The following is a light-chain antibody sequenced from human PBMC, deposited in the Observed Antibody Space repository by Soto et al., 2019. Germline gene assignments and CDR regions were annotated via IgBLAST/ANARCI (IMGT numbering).Light chain of an antibody. J-gene: IGLJ2*01. V-gene: IGLV2-14*03. Sequence: ALTQPASVSGAPGQSITISCAGTSSDIGAYNFVSWYQQHPGKAPKLMLYDVNIRPSGVSNRFSGSKSGNTASLTISGLQAEDEADYYCTSWTTSTTMIFGGGTKVTV. CDR1: SSDIGAYNF. CDR2: DVN. CDR3: TSWTTSTTMI.